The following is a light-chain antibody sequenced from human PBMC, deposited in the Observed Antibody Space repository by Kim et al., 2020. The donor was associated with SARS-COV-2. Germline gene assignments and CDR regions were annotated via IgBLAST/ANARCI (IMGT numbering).Light chain of an antibody. CDR3: NSRDSNGNRLV. Sequence: ALGQTVKITCQGDSLRDDYASWYQQKPGQAPVLVIYGKNNRPSGIPDRFSGSSSGNTASLTITGAQAEDEADYYCNSRDSNGNRLVFGGGTQLTVL. V-gene: IGLV3-19*01. CDR1: SLRDDY. J-gene: IGLJ2*01. CDR2: GKN.